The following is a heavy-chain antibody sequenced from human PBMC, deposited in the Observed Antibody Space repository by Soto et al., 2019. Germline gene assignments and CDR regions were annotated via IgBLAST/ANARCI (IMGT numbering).Heavy chain of an antibody. CDR3: ARGINPEAY. V-gene: IGHV3-20*04. D-gene: IGHD3-16*01. CDR2: INWSGVKI. Sequence: EGSLRLSCAASGFTFADYGMSWVRRVPGKGLEWVSGINWSGVKIGYADSVKGRFTISRDNTDNSLYLQMNSLRAEDTAFYYCARGINPEAYWGQGALVTVSS. CDR1: GFTFADYG. J-gene: IGHJ4*02.